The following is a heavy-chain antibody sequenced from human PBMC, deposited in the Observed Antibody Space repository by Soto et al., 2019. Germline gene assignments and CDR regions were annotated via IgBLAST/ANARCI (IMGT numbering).Heavy chain of an antibody. CDR1: GGSIMSYF. V-gene: IGHV4-59*08. Sequence: SETLSLTCTVSGGSIMSYFWSRVRQPPGKGLEWIGQIYSSGSTYYSPSLKSRVTISVDTSENQFSLKLSSVTAADTAVYYCARHLPGSVFGQDYWGPGSQVTVS. J-gene: IGHJ4*02. CDR2: IYSSGST. D-gene: IGHD2-15*01. CDR3: ARHLPGSVFGQDY.